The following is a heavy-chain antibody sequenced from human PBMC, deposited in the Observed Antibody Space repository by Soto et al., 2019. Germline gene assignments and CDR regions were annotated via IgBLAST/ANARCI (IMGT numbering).Heavy chain of an antibody. CDR2: IRYDGSNI. D-gene: IGHD1-7*01. J-gene: IGHJ4*02. CDR1: GYIFSGYG. CDR3: ARDGIGGTIFRGYFDY. V-gene: IGHV3-33*01. Sequence: QAQLVESGGGVVQPGRSLRLSCAASGYIFSGYGMHWVRQAPGKGLESVAVIRYDGSNIYYADSVKGRFTISRDNSKNMLSLQMNSLGAEDTAVYYCARDGIGGTIFRGYFDYWGQGTLVTVPS.